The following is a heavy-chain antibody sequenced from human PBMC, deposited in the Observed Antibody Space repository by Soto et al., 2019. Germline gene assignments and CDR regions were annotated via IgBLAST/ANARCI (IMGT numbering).Heavy chain of an antibody. CDR3: ARYLPHYYYDSTYFDN. J-gene: IGHJ4*02. CDR2: IYHSGST. Sequence: SETLSLTCTVSGGSISSYYWSWIRQPPGKGLEWIGYIYHSGSTNYNPSLKSRVTISVDTSKNQFSLKLSSVTAADTAVYYCARYLPHYYYDSTYFDNWGQGALVTVS. CDR1: GGSISSYY. V-gene: IGHV4-59*08. D-gene: IGHD3-22*01.